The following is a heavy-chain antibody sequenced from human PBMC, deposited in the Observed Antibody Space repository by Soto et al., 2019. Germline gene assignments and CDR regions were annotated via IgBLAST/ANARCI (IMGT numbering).Heavy chain of an antibody. CDR1: GYSFTSYW. CDR3: ARRRKVVRGVTTYYCYMDV. J-gene: IGHJ6*03. CDR2: IYPGDSDT. D-gene: IGHD3-10*01. Sequence: GESLKISCKGSGYSFTSYWIGWVRQMPGKGLEWMGIIYPGDSDTRYSPSFQGQVTISADKSISTAYLQWSSLKASDTAMYYCARRRKVVRGVTTYYCYMDVWGKGTTVTVSS. V-gene: IGHV5-51*01.